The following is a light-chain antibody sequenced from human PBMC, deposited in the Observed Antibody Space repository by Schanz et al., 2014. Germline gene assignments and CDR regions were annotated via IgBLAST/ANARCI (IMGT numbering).Light chain of an antibody. J-gene: IGLJ2*01. CDR2: DVS. CDR3: GSYAGNYTRV. Sequence: QSALTQPRSVSGSPGQSVTISCTGTSSDIGAYNFVSWYQQHPGKAPKLMIYDVSKRPSGVPDRFSGSKSGNTASLTVSGLQADDEADYYCGSYAGNYTRVFGGGTKLTVL. CDR1: SSDIGAYNF. V-gene: IGLV2-11*01.